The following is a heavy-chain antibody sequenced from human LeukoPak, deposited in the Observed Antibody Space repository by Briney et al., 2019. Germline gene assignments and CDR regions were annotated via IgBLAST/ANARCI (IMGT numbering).Heavy chain of an antibody. V-gene: IGHV3-15*01. Sequence: GGSLRLSCAASGFTFSNAWMSWVRQAPGKGPEWVGRIKSKTDGGTTDYAAPVKGRFTISRDDSKNTLYLQMNSLKTEDTAVYYCTTDVGFDSSGYYCWRYWGQGTLVTVSS. D-gene: IGHD3-22*01. CDR3: TTDVGFDSSGYYCWRY. CDR2: IKSKTDGGTT. CDR1: GFTFSNAW. J-gene: IGHJ4*02.